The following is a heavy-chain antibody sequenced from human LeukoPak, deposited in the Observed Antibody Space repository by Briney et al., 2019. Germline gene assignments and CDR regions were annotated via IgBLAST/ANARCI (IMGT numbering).Heavy chain of an antibody. Sequence: SETLSLTCAVYGGSFSGYYWSWIRQPPGKGLEWIGEINHSGSTNYNPSLKSRVTISVDTSKNQFSLKLSSVTAADTAVYYCAGGREITVTYCDHWGQGTLVSLSS. J-gene: IGHJ4*02. CDR2: INHSGST. V-gene: IGHV4-34*01. D-gene: IGHD4-17*01. CDR1: GGSFSGYY. CDR3: AGGREITVTYCDH.